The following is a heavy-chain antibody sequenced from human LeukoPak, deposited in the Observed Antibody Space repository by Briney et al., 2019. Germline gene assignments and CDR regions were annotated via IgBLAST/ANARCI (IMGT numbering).Heavy chain of an antibody. Sequence: SETLSLTCTVSGGSISSYYWSWIRQPPGKGLEWIGYIYYSGSTNYNPSLKSRVTISVDTSKNQFSLKLSSVTAADTAVYYCARVSDYYDSSGYYFNWFDPWGQGTLVTVS. CDR1: GGSISSYY. V-gene: IGHV4-59*01. CDR3: ARVSDYYDSSGYYFNWFDP. J-gene: IGHJ5*02. D-gene: IGHD3-22*01. CDR2: IYYSGST.